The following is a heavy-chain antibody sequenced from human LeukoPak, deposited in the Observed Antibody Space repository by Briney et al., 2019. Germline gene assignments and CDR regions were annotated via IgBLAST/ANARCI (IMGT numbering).Heavy chain of an antibody. CDR2: ISSSASTI. CDR1: GFTFSSYE. Sequence: GGSLRLSCAASGFTFSSYEMNWVRQAPGRGLEWVSYISSSASTIYYADSVRGRFTISRDNAKNSLYLQMNSLRAEDTAVYYCATHFDFWGQGTLVTVSS. CDR3: ATHFDF. V-gene: IGHV3-48*03. J-gene: IGHJ4*02.